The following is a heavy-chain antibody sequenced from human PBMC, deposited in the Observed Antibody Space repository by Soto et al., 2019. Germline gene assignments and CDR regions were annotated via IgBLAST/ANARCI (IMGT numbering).Heavy chain of an antibody. V-gene: IGHV4-59*01. J-gene: IGHJ4*02. CDR3: ARTSTAQKTCDY. D-gene: IGHD2-2*01. Sequence: PSETLSLTCTVPGGSISSYYWSWIRQPPGKGLEWIGYIYYSGRTNYNPSLKSRVTISVDTSKNQFSLRLSSVTAADTAVYYCARTSTAQKTCDYWGQGTLVTVAT. CDR2: IYYSGRT. CDR1: GGSISSYY.